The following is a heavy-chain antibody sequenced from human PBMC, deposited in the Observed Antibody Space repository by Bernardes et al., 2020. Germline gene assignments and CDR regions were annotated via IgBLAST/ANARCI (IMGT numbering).Heavy chain of an antibody. CDR2: IYWNDDK. CDR1: GFSLSTTGVG. D-gene: IGHD1-26*01. Sequence: SGPTLVKPTQALTLTCPFSGFSLSTTGVGVGWLRQPPGKAPQWLALIYWNDDKKYSPSLKRRLRITRGTSNNQVILRMTNMDPVDTATYYCARSGLPNIGGTVWFAPSGQGVLVTVSS. J-gene: IGHJ5*02. CDR3: ARSGLPNIGGTVWFAP. V-gene: IGHV2-5*01.